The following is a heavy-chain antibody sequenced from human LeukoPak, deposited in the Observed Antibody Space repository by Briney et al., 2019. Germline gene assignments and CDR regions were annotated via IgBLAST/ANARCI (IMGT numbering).Heavy chain of an antibody. CDR1: GFTFSSYW. Sequence: GGSLRLSCAASGFTFSSYWMSWVRQAPGKGLEWVANIKQDGSEKYYVDSVKGRFTISRDNAKNSLYLQMNSLRAEDTAVYYCARGSTIFGVVITYWGQGTLVTVSS. J-gene: IGHJ4*02. CDR2: IKQDGSEK. D-gene: IGHD3-3*01. V-gene: IGHV3-7*01. CDR3: ARGSTIFGVVITY.